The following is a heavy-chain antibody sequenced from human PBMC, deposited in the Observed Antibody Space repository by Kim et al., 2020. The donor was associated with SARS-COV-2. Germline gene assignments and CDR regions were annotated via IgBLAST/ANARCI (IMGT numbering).Heavy chain of an antibody. CDR3: ARVPLMYSSGVDY. J-gene: IGHJ4*02. D-gene: IGHD6-19*01. Sequence: SETLSLTCAVYGGSFSGYYWSWIRQPPGKGLEWIGEINHSGSTNYNPSLKSRVTISVDTSKNQFSLKLSSVTAADTAVYYCARVPLMYSSGVDYWGQGTLVTVSS. V-gene: IGHV4-34*01. CDR2: INHSGST. CDR1: GGSFSGYY.